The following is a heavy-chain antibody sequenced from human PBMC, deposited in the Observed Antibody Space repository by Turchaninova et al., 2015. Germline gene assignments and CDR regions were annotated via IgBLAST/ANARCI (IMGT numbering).Heavy chain of an antibody. V-gene: IGHV2-5*02. Sequence: QITLKASGPTLVKPPQTLTLPCPFSGCAPRTSGGGVGWIRQPPGKALEWLALIYWDDDKRYSPSLKSRLTITKDTSKNQVVLTMTNMDPVDTATYYCALPTLAAAGSDWYFDLWGRGTLVTVSS. D-gene: IGHD6-13*01. CDR2: IYWDDDK. CDR3: ALPTLAAAGSDWYFDL. J-gene: IGHJ2*01. CDR1: GCAPRTSGGG.